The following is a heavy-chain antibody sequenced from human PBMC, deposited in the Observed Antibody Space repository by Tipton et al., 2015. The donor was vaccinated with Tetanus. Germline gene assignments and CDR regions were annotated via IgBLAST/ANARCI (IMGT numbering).Heavy chain of an antibody. Sequence: TLSLTCTVSGGSISSGGYYWSWIRQHPGKGLEWIGYIYYSGSTYYNPSLKSRVTISVDTSKNQFSLKLSSVTAADTAVYYCARDRYYEILMGYYGVGVGRLYGMDVWGQGTTVTVSS. CDR3: ARDRYYEILMGYYGVGVGRLYGMDV. V-gene: IGHV4-31*03. J-gene: IGHJ6*02. D-gene: IGHD3-9*01. CDR2: IYYSGST. CDR1: GGSISSGGYY.